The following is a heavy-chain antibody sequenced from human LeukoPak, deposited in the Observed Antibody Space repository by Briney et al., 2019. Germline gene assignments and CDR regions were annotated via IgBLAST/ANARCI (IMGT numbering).Heavy chain of an antibody. D-gene: IGHD2-2*01. V-gene: IGHV1-18*01. CDR3: ASGGYCGGTSCYPNWFDP. Sequence: ASVKVSCKAYGYTFTSYGISWVRQAPGQGLEWMGWISAYNGNTNYAQKLQGRVTMTTDTSTSTAYMELRSLRSDDTAVYYCASGGYCGGTSCYPNWFDPWGQGTLVTVSP. J-gene: IGHJ5*02. CDR1: GYTFTSYG. CDR2: ISAYNGNT.